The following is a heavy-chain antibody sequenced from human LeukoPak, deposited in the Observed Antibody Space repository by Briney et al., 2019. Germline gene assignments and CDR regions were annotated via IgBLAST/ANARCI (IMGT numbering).Heavy chain of an antibody. J-gene: IGHJ4*02. CDR1: GGSISNSRYY. V-gene: IGHV4-39*01. CDR3: ARRASDWSFDY. D-gene: IGHD6-19*01. CDR2: MHYSGST. Sequence: PSETLSLTCAVSGGSISNSRYYWGWIRQTPGKGLEWIGTMHYSGSTYYNPYLKSRVTIPVDTSKNQFSLKLSSVTAADTAVFYCARRASDWSFDYWGQGTLVTVSS.